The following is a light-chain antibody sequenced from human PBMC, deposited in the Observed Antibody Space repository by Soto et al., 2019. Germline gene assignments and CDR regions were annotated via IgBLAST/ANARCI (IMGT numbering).Light chain of an antibody. V-gene: IGKV3-20*01. CDR1: QSVSGSS. CDR2: GAS. CDR3: QQYGSSPLT. Sequence: DILMTQSPGTLSLSAGERATLSCRASQSVSGSSLAWYQQKPGQTPRLLIYGASSRATGIPDRFSGSGSGADFTRTISRLEPEDFAVYYCQQYGSSPLTFGGGTKVEI. J-gene: IGKJ4*01.